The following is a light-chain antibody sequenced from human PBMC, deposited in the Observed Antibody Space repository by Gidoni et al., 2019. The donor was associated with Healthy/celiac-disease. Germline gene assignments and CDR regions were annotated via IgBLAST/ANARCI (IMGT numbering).Light chain of an antibody. CDR1: QSISSW. CDR3: QQYNSYSPYT. J-gene: IGKJ2*01. V-gene: IGKV1-5*01. Sequence: DIQMTKSPSTLSASVGDRVTIPCRASQSISSWLAWYQQKPGKGPKLLIYDASSLESGVPSRFSGSGSGTEFTLTISSLQPDDFATYYCQQYNSYSPYTFGQGTKLEIK. CDR2: DAS.